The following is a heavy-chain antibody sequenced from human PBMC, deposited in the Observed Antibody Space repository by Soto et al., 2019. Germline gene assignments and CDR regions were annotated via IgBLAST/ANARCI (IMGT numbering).Heavy chain of an antibody. CDR1: GGSISSSNW. D-gene: IGHD3-10*01. V-gene: IGHV4-4*02. Sequence: SETLSLTCAVSGGSISSSNWWSWVRQPPGKGLEWIGEIYHSGSTNYNPSLKSRVTISVDKSKNQLSLKLSSVTAADTAVYYCARQNYGSGSYPFDYWGQGTLVTVSS. J-gene: IGHJ4*02. CDR2: IYHSGST. CDR3: ARQNYGSGSYPFDY.